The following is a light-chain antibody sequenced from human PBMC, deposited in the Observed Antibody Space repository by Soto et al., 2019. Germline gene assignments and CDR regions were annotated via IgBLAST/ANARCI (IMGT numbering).Light chain of an antibody. CDR3: QQDISWPLT. CDR1: QDIRSS. Sequence: EIVMTQSPATLSVSPGERVTLSCRARQDIRSSLAWYQQKPGQAPRLLIYGASIRATGVPATFSGSVSGTEFTLSISSLQSEHLGVDYCQQDISWPLTFSGGTKVEIK. J-gene: IGKJ4*01. V-gene: IGKV3-15*01. CDR2: GAS.